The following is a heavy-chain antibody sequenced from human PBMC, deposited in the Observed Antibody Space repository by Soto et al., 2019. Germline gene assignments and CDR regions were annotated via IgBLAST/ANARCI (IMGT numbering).Heavy chain of an antibody. CDR2: SSAYNGNT. CDR1: GYTFTNYG. Sequence: QVQLVQSENEVKKPGATVKVSCKASGYTFTNYGISWVRQAPGQGCEWMGWSSAYNGNTTYAQKLQGKVTMTTDAPTSTAYMVRTSLRAVDTAVCYCARVPEYWGQGTLVTVSS. V-gene: IGHV1-18*01. CDR3: ARVPEY. J-gene: IGHJ4*02.